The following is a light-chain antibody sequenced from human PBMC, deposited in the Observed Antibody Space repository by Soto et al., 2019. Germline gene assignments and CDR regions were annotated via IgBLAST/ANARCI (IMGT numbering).Light chain of an antibody. CDR3: SSYTSSSTLL. Sequence: QSALTQPASVSGSPGQPITISCTGTSSDVGGYNYVSWYQQHPGKAPKLMIYEVSNRPSGVSNRFSGSKSGNTASLTISGLQAEDEADHYCSSYTSSSTLLFGGGTKLTVL. CDR1: SSDVGGYNY. J-gene: IGLJ2*01. V-gene: IGLV2-14*01. CDR2: EVS.